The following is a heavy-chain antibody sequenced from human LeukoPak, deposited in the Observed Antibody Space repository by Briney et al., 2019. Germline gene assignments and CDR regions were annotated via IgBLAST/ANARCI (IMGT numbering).Heavy chain of an antibody. CDR2: IYYSGST. CDR1: GGSISSYY. D-gene: IGHD2-2*01. J-gene: IGHJ4*02. V-gene: IGHV4-59*01. CDR3: GRLIVPATVLDY. Sequence: SETLSLTCTVSGGSISSYYWSWIRQPPGKGLEWIGYIYYSGSTNYNLSLKSRVTISVDTSKNQFSLKLSSVTAADTAVYYCGRLIVPATVLDYWGQGTLVTVSS.